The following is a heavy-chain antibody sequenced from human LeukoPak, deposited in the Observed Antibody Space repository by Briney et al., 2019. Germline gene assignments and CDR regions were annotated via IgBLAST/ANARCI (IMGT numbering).Heavy chain of an antibody. CDR1: GGSISSYY. Sequence: SETLSLTCTVSGGSISSYYWSWIRQPPGKGLEWIGYIYYSGSTNYNPSLKSRVTISVDTSKNQFSLKLSSVTAADTAVYYCARDLNSSSWYGGDYWGQGTLVTVSS. J-gene: IGHJ4*02. CDR3: ARDLNSSSWYGGDY. D-gene: IGHD6-13*01. CDR2: IYYSGST. V-gene: IGHV4-59*12.